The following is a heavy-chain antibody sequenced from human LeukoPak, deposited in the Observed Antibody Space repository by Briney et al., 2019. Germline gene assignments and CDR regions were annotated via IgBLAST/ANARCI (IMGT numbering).Heavy chain of an antibody. CDR3: ARADYDTSASTRKQIDY. D-gene: IGHD3-22*01. V-gene: IGHV1-8*01. CDR1: GYSLTNYD. CDR2: MNPNSGNT. J-gene: IGHJ4*02. Sequence: ASVKVSCKASGYSLTNYDINWVRQATGQGLEWMGWMNPNSGNTAYAQKFQGRVTMTRNTSISTAYMELSSLKSEDTAVYFCARADYDTSASTRKQIDYWGQGTLVTVSS.